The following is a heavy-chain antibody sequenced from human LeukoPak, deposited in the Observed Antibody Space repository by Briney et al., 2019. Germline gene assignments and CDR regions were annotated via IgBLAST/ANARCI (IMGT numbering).Heavy chain of an antibody. CDR1: GFTFKNFG. CDR2: IWYDGSNK. CDR3: ARDRTTYTDY. J-gene: IGHJ4*02. V-gene: IGHV3-33*01. Sequence: PGGSLRLSCAASGFTFKNFGMHWVRRAPGRGLEWVAVIWYDGSNKYYADSVNGRFTISRDNSKNTLYLQMNSLRVEDTSVYYCARDRTTYTDYWGQGTLVTVSS. D-gene: IGHD1-7*01.